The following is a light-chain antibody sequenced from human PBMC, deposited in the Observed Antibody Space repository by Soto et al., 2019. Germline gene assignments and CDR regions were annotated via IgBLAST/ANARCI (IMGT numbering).Light chain of an antibody. CDR1: SSDVGGYIY. CDR2: DVT. J-gene: IGLJ1*01. V-gene: IGLV2-14*01. CDR3: RSYTTSRSYV. Sequence: QSVLTQPASVSGSPGQSITISCTGTSSDVGGYIYVSWYQQHPGKAPKLMIYDVTSRPSGVSYRFSGSKSGNTASLTISGLQAEDEADYYCRSYTTSRSYVFGTGTKVTVL.